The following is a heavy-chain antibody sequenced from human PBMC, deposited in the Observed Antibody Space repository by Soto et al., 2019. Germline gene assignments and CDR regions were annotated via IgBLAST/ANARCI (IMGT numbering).Heavy chain of an antibody. CDR3: ANDMQTPILRAVNPWKCLDT. D-gene: IGHD3-9*01. CDR2: FDPEDGET. V-gene: IGHV1-24*01. J-gene: IGHJ5*02. Sequence: ASVKVSCKVSGYTLTELSMHWVRQAPGKGLEWMGGFDPEDGETIYAQKFQGRVTMTEDTSTDTAYMELSSLRSEDTAVYYCANDMQTPILRAVNPWKCLDTWGQGTLATVSS. CDR1: GYTLTELS.